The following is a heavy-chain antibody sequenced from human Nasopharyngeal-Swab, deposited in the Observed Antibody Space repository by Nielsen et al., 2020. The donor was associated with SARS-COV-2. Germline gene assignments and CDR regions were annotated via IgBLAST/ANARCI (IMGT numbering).Heavy chain of an antibody. Sequence: GSLRLSSAVYGGSFRCYYWSWSRQPPRKGLEWIGEINHSGSTNYNPSLKSRVTISVDTSKNQFSLKLSSVTAADTAVYYCASNTYYYGSGSDFPWFDPWGQGTLVTVSS. V-gene: IGHV4-34*01. CDR1: GGSFRCYY. CDR3: ASNTYYYGSGSDFPWFDP. J-gene: IGHJ5*02. D-gene: IGHD3-10*01. CDR2: INHSGST.